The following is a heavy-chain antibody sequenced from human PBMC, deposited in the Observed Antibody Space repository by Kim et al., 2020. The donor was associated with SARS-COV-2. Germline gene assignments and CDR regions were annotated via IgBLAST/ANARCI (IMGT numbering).Heavy chain of an antibody. CDR3: ARQSIAAAGPDDYYYYGMDV. Sequence: SETLSLTCTVSGGSISSGGYYWSWIRQHPGKGLEWIGYIYYSGSTYYNPSLKSRVTISVDTSKNQFSLKLSSVTAADTAVYYCARQSIAAAGPDDYYYYGMDVWGQGTTVTVSS. CDR1: GGSISSGGYY. CDR2: IYYSGST. V-gene: IGHV4-31*03. D-gene: IGHD6-13*01. J-gene: IGHJ6*02.